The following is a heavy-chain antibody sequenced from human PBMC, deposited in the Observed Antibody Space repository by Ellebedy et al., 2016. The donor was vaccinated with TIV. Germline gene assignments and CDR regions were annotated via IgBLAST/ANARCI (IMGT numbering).Heavy chain of an antibody. CDR2: INSDGSST. CDR3: ARGLAVGGY. J-gene: IGHJ4*02. CDR1: GGSISSSSYY. Sequence: GGSLRLSCTVSGGSISSSSYYWGWIRQPPGKGLVWVSRINSDGSSTSYADSVKGRFTISRDNAKNTLYLQMNSLRAEDTAVYYCARGLAVGGYWGQGTLVTVSS. V-gene: IGHV3-74*01. D-gene: IGHD1-26*01.